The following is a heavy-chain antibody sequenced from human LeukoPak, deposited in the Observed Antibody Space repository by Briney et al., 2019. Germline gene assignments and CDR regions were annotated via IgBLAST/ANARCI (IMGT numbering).Heavy chain of an antibody. CDR1: GFTFSSYA. Sequence: GGSLRLSCAASGFTFSSYAMSWVRQAPGKGLEWVSAISGSGGSTYYADSVKGRFTISRDNSKNTLYLQMNSLRAEDTAVYYCARDRRLGYCSGGSCYKTVLAYWGQGTLVTVSS. J-gene: IGHJ4*02. CDR2: ISGSGGST. CDR3: ARDRRLGYCSGGSCYKTVLAY. V-gene: IGHV3-23*01. D-gene: IGHD2-15*01.